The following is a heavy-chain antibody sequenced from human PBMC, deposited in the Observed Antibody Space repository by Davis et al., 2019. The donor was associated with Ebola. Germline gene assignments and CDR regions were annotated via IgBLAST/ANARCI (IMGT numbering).Heavy chain of an antibody. Sequence: GESLKISCAASGFMFSSCGMNWVRQAPGKGLEWVSGIGVSGGTTYADAVKGRFTISRDNSQNTLYLQMTDLRAEDTAIYYCAKGPTRSGYYWGQGTLVTVSS. CDR1: GFMFSSCG. CDR2: IGVSGGTT. V-gene: IGHV3-23*01. D-gene: IGHD6-19*01. CDR3: AKGPTRSGYY. J-gene: IGHJ4*02.